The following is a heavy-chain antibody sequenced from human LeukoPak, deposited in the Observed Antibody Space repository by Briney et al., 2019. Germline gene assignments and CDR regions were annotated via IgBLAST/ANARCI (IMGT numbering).Heavy chain of an antibody. D-gene: IGHD5-24*01. Sequence: SETLSLTCTVSGGSISSGGYYWSWIRQPPGKGLEWIGEINHSGSTNYDPSLKSRVTISVDTSKNQFSLKLSTVTAADTAVYYCASGRDGYNLWGQGTLVTVSS. CDR3: ASGRDGYNL. CDR1: GGSISSGGYY. J-gene: IGHJ4*02. V-gene: IGHV4-39*07. CDR2: INHSGST.